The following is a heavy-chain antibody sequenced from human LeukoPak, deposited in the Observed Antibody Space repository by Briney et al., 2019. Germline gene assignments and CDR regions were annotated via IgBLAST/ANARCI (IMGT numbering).Heavy chain of an antibody. Sequence: PSETLSLTCTVSGASISSGGYYWSWIRQPRGKGLEWIGYIYHSGSTYYNLSLKSRVTISVDRSKNQFSLKLSSVTAADTAVYYCARVGKYEFWSGFGSWGQGTMVTVSS. CDR1: GASISSGGYY. CDR2: IYHSGST. V-gene: IGHV4-30-2*01. CDR3: ARVGKYEFWSGFGS. D-gene: IGHD3-3*01. J-gene: IGHJ4*02.